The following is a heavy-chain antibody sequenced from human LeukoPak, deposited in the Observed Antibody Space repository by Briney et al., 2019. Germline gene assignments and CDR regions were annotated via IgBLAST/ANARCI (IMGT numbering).Heavy chain of an antibody. CDR1: GFTFSSYA. CDR3: AKETKPVVPAAKVGY. J-gene: IGHJ4*02. D-gene: IGHD2-2*01. CDR2: ISGSGGTT. V-gene: IGHV3-23*01. Sequence: GGSLRLSCAASGFTFSSYAMGWVRQAPGKGLEWVSGISGSGGTTYYADSVKGRFTISRDNSKNTLYLQMNSLRAEDTAVYYCAKETKPVVPAAKVGYWGQGTLVTVSS.